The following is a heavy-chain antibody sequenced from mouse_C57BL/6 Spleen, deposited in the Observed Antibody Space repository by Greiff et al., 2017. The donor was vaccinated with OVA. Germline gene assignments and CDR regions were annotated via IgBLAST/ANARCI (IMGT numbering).Heavy chain of an antibody. CDR1: GFTFSSYT. Sequence: DVQLVESGGGLVKPGGSLKLSCAASGFTFSSYTMSWVRQTPEKRLEWVATISGGGGNTYYPDSVKGRFTISRDNAKNTLYLQMSSLRSEDTALYYCARHGLRYRYFDYWGQGTTLTVSS. J-gene: IGHJ2*01. CDR2: ISGGGGNT. V-gene: IGHV5-9*01. D-gene: IGHD1-1*01. CDR3: ARHGLRYRYFDY.